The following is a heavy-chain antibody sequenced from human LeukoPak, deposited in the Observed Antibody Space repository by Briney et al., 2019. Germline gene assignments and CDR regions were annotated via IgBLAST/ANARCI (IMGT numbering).Heavy chain of an antibody. Sequence: ASVKVSCKTSGYTFISYGISWVRQAPGQGLEWMGWISAYNGNTIYAQKLQGRVTMTTDTSTSTAYMELRSLRSDDTAVYYCASQEWRGYSSLRGYFDYWGQGTLVTVSS. V-gene: IGHV1-18*01. D-gene: IGHD5-18*01. J-gene: IGHJ4*02. CDR3: ASQEWRGYSSLRGYFDY. CDR2: ISAYNGNT. CDR1: GYTFISYG.